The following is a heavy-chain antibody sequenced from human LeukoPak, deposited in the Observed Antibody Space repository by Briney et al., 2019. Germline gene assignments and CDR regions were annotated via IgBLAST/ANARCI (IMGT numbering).Heavy chain of an antibody. Sequence: SETLSLTCTVSGGSISSSSYYWGWIRQPPGKGLEWIGSIYYSGSTYYNPSLKSRVTISVDTSKNQFSLKLSSVTAADTAVYYCARDPGLITFGGVIPSEGYYFDYWGQGTLVTVSS. D-gene: IGHD3-16*02. V-gene: IGHV4-39*02. CDR3: ARDPGLITFGGVIPSEGYYFDY. J-gene: IGHJ4*02. CDR1: GGSISSSSYY. CDR2: IYYSGST.